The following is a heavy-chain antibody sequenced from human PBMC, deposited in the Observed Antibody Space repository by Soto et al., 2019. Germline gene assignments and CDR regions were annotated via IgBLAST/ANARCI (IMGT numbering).Heavy chain of an antibody. V-gene: IGHV3-53*04. Sequence: GGSLRLSCAASGFTVSSNYMSWVRQAPGKGLEWVSVIYSGGSTYYADSVKGRFTISRHNSKNTLYLQMNSLRAEDTAVYYCARKATVYFGVATYYMDVWGKGTTVTVSS. CDR2: IYSGGST. CDR3: ARKATVYFGVATYYMDV. J-gene: IGHJ6*03. CDR1: GFTVSSNY. D-gene: IGHD3-3*01.